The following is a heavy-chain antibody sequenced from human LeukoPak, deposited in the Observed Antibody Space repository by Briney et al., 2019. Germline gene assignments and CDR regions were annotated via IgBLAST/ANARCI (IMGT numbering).Heavy chain of an antibody. Sequence: SETLSLTCAAYGGSFSGYYWSWIRQPPGKGLEWIGEINHSGSTNYNPSLKSRVTISVDTSKNQFSLKLSSVTAADTAVYYCARGYYDSSGYRNDYWGQGTLVTVSS. CDR3: ARGYYDSSGYRNDY. V-gene: IGHV4-34*01. CDR1: GGSFSGYY. J-gene: IGHJ4*02. CDR2: INHSGST. D-gene: IGHD3-22*01.